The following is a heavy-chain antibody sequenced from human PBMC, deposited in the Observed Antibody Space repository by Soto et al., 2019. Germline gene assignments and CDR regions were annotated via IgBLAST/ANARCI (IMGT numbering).Heavy chain of an antibody. CDR2: ISGSSGTI. CDR1: GFTFSSYG. D-gene: IGHD2-15*01. V-gene: IGHV3-48*01. CDR3: ASSVGYCSGGTCRRYFFDH. Sequence: GGSLRLSCAASGFTFSSYGMNWVRQAPGKGLEWISYISGSSGTIYYADSVKGRFTISRDNAKNPLYLQMNSLRAEDTAVYYCASSVGYCSGGTCRRYFFDHWGQGTLVTVSS. J-gene: IGHJ4*02.